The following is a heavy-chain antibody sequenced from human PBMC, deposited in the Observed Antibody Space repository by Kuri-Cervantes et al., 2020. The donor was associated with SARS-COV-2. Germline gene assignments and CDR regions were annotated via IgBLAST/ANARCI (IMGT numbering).Heavy chain of an antibody. V-gene: IGHV4-39*02. J-gene: IGHJ6*03. Sequence: ESLKISCTVSGGSISSSSYYWGWIRQPPGKGLEWIGSIYYSGSTYYNPSLKSRVTISVDTSKNQFSLKLSSVTAADTAVYYCARDRFFWTTVPYYYYMDVWGKGTTVTVSS. CDR3: ARDRFFWTTVPYYYYMDV. CDR2: IYYSGST. CDR1: GGSISSSSYY. D-gene: IGHD3/OR15-3a*01.